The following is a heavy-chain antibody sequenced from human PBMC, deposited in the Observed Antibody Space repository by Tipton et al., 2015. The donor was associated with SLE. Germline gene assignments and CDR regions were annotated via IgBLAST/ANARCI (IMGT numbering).Heavy chain of an antibody. V-gene: IGHV4-59*11. CDR1: GGSIGSHY. D-gene: IGHD3-10*01. CDR3: VRGYGSGSYYNGFDP. CDR2: IYYSGST. Sequence: TLSLTCTVSGGSIGSHYWSWIRQPPGKGLEWIGYIYYSGSTNYNPSLQSRVTISVDTSKNQFSLQLSSVTAADTAVYYCVRGYGSGSYYNGFDPWGQGTLVTVSA. J-gene: IGHJ5*02.